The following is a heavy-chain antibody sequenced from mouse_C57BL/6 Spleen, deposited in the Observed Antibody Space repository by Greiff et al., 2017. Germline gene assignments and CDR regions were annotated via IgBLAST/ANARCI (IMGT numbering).Heavy chain of an antibody. CDR1: GYTFTSYW. CDR3: ARSSWAHFDY. Sequence: QVQLQQPGAELVKPGASVKLSCKASGYTFTSYWMQWVKQRPGQGLEWIGEIDPSDSFTNYNQKFKGKATLTVDTSSSTAYMQLSSLTSEDSAVYYCARSSWAHFDYWGQGTTLTVSS. D-gene: IGHD4-1*01. J-gene: IGHJ2*01. CDR2: IDPSDSFT. V-gene: IGHV1-50*01.